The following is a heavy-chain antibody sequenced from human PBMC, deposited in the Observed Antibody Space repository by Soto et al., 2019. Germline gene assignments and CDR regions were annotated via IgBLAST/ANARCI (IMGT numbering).Heavy chain of an antibody. Sequence: QVQLVESGGGVVQPGRSLRLSCAASGFTFSSYGMHWVRQAQGKGLEWVAVIWYDGSNKYYADSVKGRFTISRDNSKNTLYLQMNSLRAEDTAVYYCARGPAGPYYYYYGMDVWGQGTTVTVSS. CDR2: IWYDGSNK. V-gene: IGHV3-33*01. D-gene: IGHD6-25*01. J-gene: IGHJ6*02. CDR1: GFTFSSYG. CDR3: ARGPAGPYYYYYGMDV.